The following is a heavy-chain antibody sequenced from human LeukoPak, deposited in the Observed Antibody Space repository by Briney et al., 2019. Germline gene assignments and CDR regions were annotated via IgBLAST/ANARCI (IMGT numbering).Heavy chain of an antibody. V-gene: IGHV1-3*01. CDR1: GYTFTSYG. CDR2: INAGNGNT. Sequence: ASVKVSCKASGYTFTSYGISWVRQAPGQGLEWMGWINAGNGNTKYSQKFQGRVTITRGTSASTAYMELSSLRSEDTAVYYCARGLGRGLLAALDYWGQGTLVTVSS. CDR3: ARGLGRGLLAALDY. D-gene: IGHD1-26*01. J-gene: IGHJ4*02.